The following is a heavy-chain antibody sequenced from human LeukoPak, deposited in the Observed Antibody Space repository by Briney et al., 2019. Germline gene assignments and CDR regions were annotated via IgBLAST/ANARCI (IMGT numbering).Heavy chain of an antibody. J-gene: IGHJ6*03. D-gene: IGHD2-21*02. CDR1: GFTFSSFG. CDR3: ARGSTALYYYYMDV. Sequence: PGGSLRLSCAASGFTFSSFGMSWVRQAPGKGLDWVSGISWNSGSIGYADSVKGRFTISRDNAKNSLYLQMNSLRAEDTALYYCARGSTALYYYYMDVWAKGPRSPSP. V-gene: IGHV3-20*04. CDR2: ISWNSGSI.